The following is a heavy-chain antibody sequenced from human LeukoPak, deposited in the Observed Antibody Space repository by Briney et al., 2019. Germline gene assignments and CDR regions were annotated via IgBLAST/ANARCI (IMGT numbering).Heavy chain of an antibody. CDR2: IWYDGSNK. Sequence: GRSLRLSCAASGFTFSSYGMHWVRQAPGKGLEWVAVIWYDGSNKYYADSVKGRFTISRDNSKNTLYLQMNSLRAEDTAVYYCARDKGIAGRPVYWFDPWGQGTLVTVSS. D-gene: IGHD6-6*01. J-gene: IGHJ5*02. CDR3: ARDKGIAGRPVYWFDP. V-gene: IGHV3-33*01. CDR1: GFTFSSYG.